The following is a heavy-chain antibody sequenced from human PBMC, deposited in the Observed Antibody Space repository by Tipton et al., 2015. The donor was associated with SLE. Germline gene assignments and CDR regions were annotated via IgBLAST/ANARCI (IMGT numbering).Heavy chain of an antibody. CDR3: ASAFGCNAGVCFPFDF. CDR1: GGSISGSTNF. CDR2: IHYTGRA. Sequence: TLSLTCSVYGGSISGSTNFWGWIRQPPGKGLEWIGNIHYTGRASYNPSLNSRGSLSIEPSRRQFSLKLTSVTAADTAVYYCASAFGCNAGVCFPFDFWGQGTLITVSS. J-gene: IGHJ4*02. V-gene: IGHV4-39*01. D-gene: IGHD2-21*02.